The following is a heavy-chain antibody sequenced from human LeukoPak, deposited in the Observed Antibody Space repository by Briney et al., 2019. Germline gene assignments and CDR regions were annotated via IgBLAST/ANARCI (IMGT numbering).Heavy chain of an antibody. D-gene: IGHD3-22*01. Sequence: KPSETLSLTCTVSGGSISSSSYYWGWIRQPPGKGLEWIGSIYNSGSTFYNPSLKSRVTISVDTSKNQFSLKLSSVTAADTAVYYCARNGWDYYDNSWFDSWGQGTLVTVSS. CDR3: ARNGWDYYDNSWFDS. CDR2: IYNSGST. CDR1: GGSISSSSYY. J-gene: IGHJ5*01. V-gene: IGHV4-39*01.